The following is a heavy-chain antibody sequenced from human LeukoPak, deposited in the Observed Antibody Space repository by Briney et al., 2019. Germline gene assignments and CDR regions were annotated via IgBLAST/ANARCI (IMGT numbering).Heavy chain of an antibody. CDR3: AHRSQVLVGATALSYFDY. J-gene: IGHJ4*02. CDR1: GFSLSTSGVG. CDR2: IYWNDDK. Sequence: SGPTLVKPTQTLTLTCTFSGFSLSTSGVGVGWIRQPPGKALEWLALIYWNDDKRYSPSLKSRLTITKDTSKNQVVLTMTNMDPVDTATYYCAHRSQVLVGATALSYFDYWGQGTLVTVSS. D-gene: IGHD1-26*01. V-gene: IGHV2-5*01.